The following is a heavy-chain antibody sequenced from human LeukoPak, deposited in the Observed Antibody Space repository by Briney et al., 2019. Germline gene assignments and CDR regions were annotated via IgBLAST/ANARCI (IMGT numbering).Heavy chain of an antibody. CDR2: IYYSGTT. D-gene: IGHD2-15*01. CDR3: ASYLGYCSGGSCLSEFDY. Sequence: SETLSLTCTVSGGSISSYYWSWIRQPPGKGLEWIGYIYYSGTTDYNPSLKTRVTISVDTSKNQFSLKLSSVTAADTAVYYCASYLGYCSGGSCLSEFDYWGQGTLVTVSS. CDR1: GGSISSYY. V-gene: IGHV4-59*08. J-gene: IGHJ4*02.